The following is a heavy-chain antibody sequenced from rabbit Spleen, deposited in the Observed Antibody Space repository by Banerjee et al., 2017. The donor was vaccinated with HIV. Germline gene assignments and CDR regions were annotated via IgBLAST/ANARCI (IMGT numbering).Heavy chain of an antibody. J-gene: IGHJ6*01. Sequence: QSLEESGGDLVKPDGSLTLTCTASGFSFSSSYYMCWVRQAPGKGLEWIACISAGSSGNTYYASWAKGRFTISKTSSTTVTLQMTSLTAADTATYFCARPSYITTSFSSYGMDLWGQGTLVTVS. D-gene: IGHD1-1*01. CDR1: GFSFSSSYY. CDR3: ARPSYITTSFSSYGMDL. CDR2: ISAGSSGNT. V-gene: IGHV1S40*01.